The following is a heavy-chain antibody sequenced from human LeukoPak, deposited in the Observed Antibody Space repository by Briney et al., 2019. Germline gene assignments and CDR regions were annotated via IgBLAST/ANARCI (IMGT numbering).Heavy chain of an antibody. Sequence: PGGSLRLSCAASGFIFSDHYMDWVRQAPGKGLEWVSSISSSSSYIYYADSVKGRFTISRDNAKNSLYLQMNSLRAEDTAVYYCARARTTVTNFDYWGQGTLVTVSS. CDR1: GFIFSDHY. CDR3: ARARTTVTNFDY. D-gene: IGHD4-17*01. J-gene: IGHJ4*02. CDR2: ISSSSSYI. V-gene: IGHV3-21*01.